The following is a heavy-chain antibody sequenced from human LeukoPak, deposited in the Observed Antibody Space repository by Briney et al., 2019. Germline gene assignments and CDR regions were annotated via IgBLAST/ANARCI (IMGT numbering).Heavy chain of an antibody. J-gene: IGHJ4*02. CDR2: INHSGST. CDR1: GGSFSGYY. D-gene: IGHD1-14*01. CDR3: ARGGRRTPYYFDY. Sequence: PSETLSLTCAVYGGSFSGYYWSWIRQPPGKGLEWIGEINHSGSTNYNPSLKSRVTMSVDTSKNQFSLKLSSVTAADTAVYYCARGGRRTPYYFDYWGQGTLVTVSS. V-gene: IGHV4-34*01.